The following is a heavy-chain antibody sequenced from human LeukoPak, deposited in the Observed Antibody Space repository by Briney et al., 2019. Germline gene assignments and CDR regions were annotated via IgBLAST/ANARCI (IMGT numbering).Heavy chain of an antibody. CDR3: ARAKVLDY. V-gene: IGHV3-30-3*01. CDR1: GFTFSSYA. CDR2: ISYDGSNK. J-gene: IGHJ4*02. Sequence: PGRSLRLSCAASGFTFSSYAMHWVRQAPGKGLEWVAVISYDGSNKYYADSVKGRFTISRHNSKNTLYLQMNSLRAEDTAVYYCARAKVLDYWGQGTLVNVSS.